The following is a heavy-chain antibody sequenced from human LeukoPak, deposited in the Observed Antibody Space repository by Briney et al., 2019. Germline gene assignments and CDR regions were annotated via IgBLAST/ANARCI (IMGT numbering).Heavy chain of an antibody. D-gene: IGHD2-2*01. CDR2: ISASGGST. CDR1: GFTFSSYA. V-gene: IGHV3-23*01. J-gene: IGHJ4*02. Sequence: GGSLRLSCAASGFTFSSYAMSWVRQAPGKGLEWVSAISASGGSTYYAGSVKGRFTISRDNSKNTLYLQMNSLRAEDTAVYYCAREGAAAAAYYWGQGTLVTVSS. CDR3: AREGAAAAAYY.